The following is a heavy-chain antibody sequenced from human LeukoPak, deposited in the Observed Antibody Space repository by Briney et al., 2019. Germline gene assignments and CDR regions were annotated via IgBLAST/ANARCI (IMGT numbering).Heavy chain of an antibody. CDR1: GYTFTGYY. CDR2: INPNSGGT. V-gene: IGHV1-2*02. D-gene: IGHD5-12*01. Sequence: ASVKVSCKASGYTFTGYYMHWVRQAPGQGLEWMGWINPNSGGTNYAQKFQGRVTMTRDMSTSTVYMELSSLRSEDTAVYYCAAETGGYDVGDAFDIWGQGTMVTVSS. CDR3: AAETGGYDVGDAFDI. J-gene: IGHJ3*02.